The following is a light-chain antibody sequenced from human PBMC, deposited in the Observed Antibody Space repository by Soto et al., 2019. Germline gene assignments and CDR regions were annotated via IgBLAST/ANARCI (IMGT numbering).Light chain of an antibody. CDR2: DAS. CDR3: QQRSNWPPIT. CDR1: QSVSSY. J-gene: IGKJ5*01. Sequence: EIVLAQSPATLSLSPGERATLSCRASQSVSSYLAWSRQKPGQAPRLLIDDASNRATGIPARFSGSGSGTDVAHTISSLEPEDFAVYYCQQRSNWPPITFGQGTRLEIK. V-gene: IGKV3-11*01.